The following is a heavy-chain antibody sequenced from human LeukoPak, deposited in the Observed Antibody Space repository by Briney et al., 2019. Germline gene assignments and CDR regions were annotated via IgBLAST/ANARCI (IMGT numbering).Heavy chain of an antibody. CDR1: GGSISSYY. D-gene: IGHD2-15*01. CDR3: ARDGGGYCSGGSCYFDSSWFDP. J-gene: IGHJ5*02. V-gene: IGHV4-4*07. CDR2: IYTSGRT. Sequence: SETLSLTCTVSGGSISSYYWSWIRQPAGKGLEWIGRIYTSGRTNYNPSLKSRVTMSVDTSKNQFSLKLSSVTAADTAVYYCARDGGGYCSGGSCYFDSSWFDPWGQGTLVTVSS.